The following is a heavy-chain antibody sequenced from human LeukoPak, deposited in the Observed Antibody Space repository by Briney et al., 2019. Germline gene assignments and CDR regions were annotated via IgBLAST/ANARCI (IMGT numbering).Heavy chain of an antibody. CDR2: IYSSGTS. Sequence: SETLSLTCTVSGGSIGTHYWSWIRQPAGKGLEWIGRIYSSGTSSYNPSLTSRATMSLDTSGNQFSLKLTSVTAADTAVYFCARDLVEAGYRSGLFAYWGQGIRVTVSS. J-gene: IGHJ4*02. D-gene: IGHD6-19*01. V-gene: IGHV4-4*07. CDR3: ARDLVEAGYRSGLFAY. CDR1: GGSIGTHY.